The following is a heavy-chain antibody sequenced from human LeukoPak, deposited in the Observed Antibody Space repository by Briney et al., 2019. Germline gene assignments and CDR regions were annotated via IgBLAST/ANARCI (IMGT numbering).Heavy chain of an antibody. D-gene: IGHD3-22*01. CDR3: ARHERGSSSGYDH. J-gene: IGHJ4*02. Sequence: PGGSLRLSCAASGFTFSSYSMNWVRQAPGKGLEWVSSISSSSSYIYYADSVKGRFTISRDNAKNSLYLQMNSLRAEDTAVYYCARHERGSSSGYDHWGQGTLVTVSS. CDR2: ISSSSSYI. V-gene: IGHV3-21*01. CDR1: GFTFSSYS.